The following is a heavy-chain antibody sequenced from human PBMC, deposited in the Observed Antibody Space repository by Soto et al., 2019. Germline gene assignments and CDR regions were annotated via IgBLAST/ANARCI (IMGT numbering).Heavy chain of an antibody. CDR3: ARVKIRVCSSTSCPRGPPDI. J-gene: IGHJ3*02. D-gene: IGHD2-2*01. Sequence: GGSLRLSCAASGFTFSSYAMHWVRQAPGKGLEWVAVISYDGSNKYYADSVKGRFTISRDNSKNTLYLQMNSLRAEDTAVYYCARVKIRVCSSTSCPRGPPDIWGQGTMVTVSS. CDR1: GFTFSSYA. V-gene: IGHV3-30-3*01. CDR2: ISYDGSNK.